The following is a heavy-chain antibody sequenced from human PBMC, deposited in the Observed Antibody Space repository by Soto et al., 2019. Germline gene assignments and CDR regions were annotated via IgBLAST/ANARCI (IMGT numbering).Heavy chain of an antibody. Sequence: GGSLRLSCAASGFTVSSNYMSWVRQAPGKGLEWVSVIYSGGSTYYVDSVKGRFTISRDNSKNTLYLQMNSLRAEDTAVYYCARDMMAHTIDYYMDVWGKGTTVTVSS. V-gene: IGHV3-66*01. CDR1: GFTVSSNY. CDR3: ARDMMAHTIDYYMDV. D-gene: IGHD3-10*01. J-gene: IGHJ6*03. CDR2: IYSGGST.